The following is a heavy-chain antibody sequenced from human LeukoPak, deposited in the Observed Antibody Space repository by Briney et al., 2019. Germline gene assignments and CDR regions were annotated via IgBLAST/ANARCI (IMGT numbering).Heavy chain of an antibody. J-gene: IGHJ6*02. CDR2: INHSGST. V-gene: IGHV4-34*01. Sequence: SETLSLTCAVYGGSFSGYYWSWIRQPPGKGLEWIGEINHSGSTNYNPSLKSRVTISVDTSKNQFSLKLSSVTAADTAVYYCARDGAVPGHYYYYGMDVWGQGTTVTVSS. CDR3: ARDGAVPGHYYYYGMDV. CDR1: GGSFSGYY. D-gene: IGHD2-2*01.